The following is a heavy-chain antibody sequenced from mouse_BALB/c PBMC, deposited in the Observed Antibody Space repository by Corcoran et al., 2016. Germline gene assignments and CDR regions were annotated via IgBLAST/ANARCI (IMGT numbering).Heavy chain of an antibody. Sequence: VQLQQSGSELVKPGASGKMTCTASGFYIKDTYMHWVKQRPEQGLELIGRIDPANGNTKYDPKLQGKATITPDTSTNTAYLQLSSLTSEDTAVYYCANWDWYFDVWGAGTTVTVS. D-gene: IGHD4-1*01. J-gene: IGHJ1*01. CDR1: GFYIKDTY. CDR3: ANWDWYFDV. V-gene: IGHV14-3*02. CDR2: IDPANGNT.